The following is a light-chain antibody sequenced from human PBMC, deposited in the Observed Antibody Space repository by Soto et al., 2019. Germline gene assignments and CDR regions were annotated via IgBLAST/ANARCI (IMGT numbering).Light chain of an antibody. V-gene: IGKV1-39*01. Sequence: DIQMTQSPSSLSASVGARVTITCRASQSIGKYLSWFQQTPGNAPKLLIYAASGVQSGVPSRFSGSGSGTDFTLTINSLQREDFATYYCQQTYNTPLTFGGGTKVDIK. CDR1: QSIGKY. CDR2: AAS. CDR3: QQTYNTPLT. J-gene: IGKJ4*01.